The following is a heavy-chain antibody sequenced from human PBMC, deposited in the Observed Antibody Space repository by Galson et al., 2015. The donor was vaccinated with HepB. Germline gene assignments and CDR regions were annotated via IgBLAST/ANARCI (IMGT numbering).Heavy chain of an antibody. Sequence: SLRLSCAASGFTFDGYTMHWVRQAPGKGLEWVSLISWDGGSTYYADSVKGRFTISRDNSKNSLYLQMNSLRTEDTALYYCAKEDAQGPFDYWGQGTLVTVSS. CDR1: GFTFDGYT. D-gene: IGHD2-2*01. CDR2: ISWDGGST. CDR3: AKEDAQGPFDY. V-gene: IGHV3-43*01. J-gene: IGHJ4*02.